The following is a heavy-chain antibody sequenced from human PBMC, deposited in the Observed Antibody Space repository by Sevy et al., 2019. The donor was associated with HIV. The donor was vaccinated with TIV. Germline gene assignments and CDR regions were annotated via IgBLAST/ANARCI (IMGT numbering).Heavy chain of an antibody. D-gene: IGHD3-10*01. CDR2: VYSGCTT. V-gene: IGHV3-53*01. J-gene: IGHJ5*02. CDR3: AIHISFGELGSWFDP. Sequence: GGSLRLSCAASGFTVNSDYMSWVRQAPGKGLEWVSVVYSGCTTYYADSVKARFTISRDHSKNILYLQMNSLRAEDTAVYYCAIHISFGELGSWFDPWGQGTLVTVSS. CDR1: GFTVNSDY.